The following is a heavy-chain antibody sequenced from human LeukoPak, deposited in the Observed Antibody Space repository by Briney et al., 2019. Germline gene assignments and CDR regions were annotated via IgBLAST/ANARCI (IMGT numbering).Heavy chain of an antibody. J-gene: IGHJ4*02. CDR2: ISAYNGNT. Sequence: VASVKVSCKASGYTFTSYGISWVRQAPGRGLEWMGWISAYNGNTNYAQKLQGRVNMTTDTSTSTAYMDRRSLRSDDTAVYYCVRSYGGNFDYWGQGTLVTVSS. CDR1: GYTFTSYG. CDR3: VRSYGGNFDY. D-gene: IGHD4-23*01. V-gene: IGHV1-18*01.